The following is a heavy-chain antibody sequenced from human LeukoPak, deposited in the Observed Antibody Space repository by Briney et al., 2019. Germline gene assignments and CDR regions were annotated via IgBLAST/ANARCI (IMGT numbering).Heavy chain of an antibody. Sequence: SETLSLTCTVSGGSIRSSSYYWGWIRQPPGKGPEWIGSIYYSGSTYYNPSLKSRVTISVDTSKNQFSLKLSSVTAADTAVYYCARLRFGERPPDVWGQGTTVTVSS. J-gene: IGHJ6*02. V-gene: IGHV4-39*01. CDR1: GGSIRSSSYY. CDR2: IYYSGST. D-gene: IGHD3-10*01. CDR3: ARLRFGERPPDV.